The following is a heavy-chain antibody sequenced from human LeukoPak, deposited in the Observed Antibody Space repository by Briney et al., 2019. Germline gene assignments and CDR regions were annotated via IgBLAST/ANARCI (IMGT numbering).Heavy chain of an antibody. CDR1: GFTFDDYA. J-gene: IGHJ6*02. D-gene: IGHD6-19*01. CDR2: ISGDGGTT. CDR3: AKDRWSSSSGSTGMDV. V-gene: IGHV3-43*02. Sequence: HSGGSLRLSCAASGFTFDDYAMHWVRRAPGKGLEWVSLISGDGGTTTYADSVKGRFTISRDNSKDSLYLQMNSLRDEDTALYYCAKDRWSSSSGSTGMDVWGQGTTVTVSS.